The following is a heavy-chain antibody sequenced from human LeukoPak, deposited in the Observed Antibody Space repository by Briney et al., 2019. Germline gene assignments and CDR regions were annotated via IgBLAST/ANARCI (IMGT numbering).Heavy chain of an antibody. CDR3: AKARYFDWLLPYYFDY. CDR1: GFTFSSYA. J-gene: IGHJ4*02. CDR2: ISGSGGST. D-gene: IGHD3-9*01. V-gene: IGHV3-23*01. Sequence: GGSLRLSCAASGFTFSSYAMSWVRQAPGKGLEWVSAISGSGGSTYYADSVKGRFTISRDNSKNTLYLQMNSLRAEDTAVYYCAKARYFDWLLPYYFDYWGQGTLVTVSS.